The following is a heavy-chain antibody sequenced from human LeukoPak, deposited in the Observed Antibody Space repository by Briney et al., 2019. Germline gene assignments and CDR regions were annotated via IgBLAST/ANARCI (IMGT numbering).Heavy chain of an antibody. Sequence: KSSETLSLTCTVSGGSISSYYWSWIRQPPGKTLEWIGYIYSSGSTNYNPSLKSRVTISVDTSKNQVPLKVNSVTAADTAVYYCASLYSSSWRFGYWGQGTLVTVSS. CDR1: GGSISSYY. V-gene: IGHV4-59*01. CDR2: IYSSGST. CDR3: ASLYSSSWRFGY. D-gene: IGHD6-13*01. J-gene: IGHJ4*02.